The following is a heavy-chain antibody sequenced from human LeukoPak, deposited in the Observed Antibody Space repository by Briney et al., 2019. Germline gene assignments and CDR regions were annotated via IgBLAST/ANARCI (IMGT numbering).Heavy chain of an antibody. CDR3: ARGDVDTAMVTQGEDYFDY. V-gene: IGHV1-18*01. J-gene: IGHJ4*02. CDR1: GYTFTSYG. D-gene: IGHD5-18*01. CDR2: VSAYNGNT. Sequence: ASVKVSCKASGYTFTSYGISWVRQAPGQGLEWMGWVSAYNGNTNYAQKLQGRVTMTTDTSTSTAYMELRSLRSDDAAVYYCARGDVDTAMVTQGEDYFDYWGQGTLVTVSS.